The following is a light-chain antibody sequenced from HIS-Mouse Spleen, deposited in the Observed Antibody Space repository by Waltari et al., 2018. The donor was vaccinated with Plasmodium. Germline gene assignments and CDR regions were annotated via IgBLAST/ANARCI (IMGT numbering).Light chain of an antibody. CDR2: KDS. Sequence: SYELTQPPSVSVSPGQTARNTCSGDALTTQYAYWYQQKPGQAPVLAIYKDSERPSGIPERFSGSSSGTTVTLTISGVQAEDEADYYCQSADSSGTYRVVFGGGTKLTVL. CDR3: QSADSSGTYRVV. J-gene: IGLJ2*01. CDR1: ALTTQY. V-gene: IGLV3-25*03.